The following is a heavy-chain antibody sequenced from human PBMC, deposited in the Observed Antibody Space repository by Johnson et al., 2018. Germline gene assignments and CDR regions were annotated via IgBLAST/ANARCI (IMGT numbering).Heavy chain of an antibody. Sequence: EVQLVESGGGLVQPGGSLRLSCAASGFTFSSYAMSWVRQVPGGGLEWVSVISGSGGSPYYADSVRGRFTISRENAKNSLYLQMNSLRAGDTAVYYCARDRFIQLGYYYYYMDVWGKGTTVTVSS. CDR2: ISGSGGSP. CDR3: ARDRFIQLGYYYYYMDV. D-gene: IGHD5-18*01. V-gene: IGHV3-23*04. J-gene: IGHJ6*03. CDR1: GFTFSSYA.